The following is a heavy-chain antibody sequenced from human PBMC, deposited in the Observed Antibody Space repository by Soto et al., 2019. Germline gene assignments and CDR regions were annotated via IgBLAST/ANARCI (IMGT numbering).Heavy chain of an antibody. V-gene: IGHV3-15*07. CDR2: IKSKTDGGTT. CDR3: TTPYDILTGYHLSYFDY. D-gene: IGHD3-9*01. CDR1: GFTFSNAW. Sequence: GGSLRLSCAASGFTFSNAWMNWVRQAPGKGLEWVGRIKSKTDGGTTDYAAPMKGRFTISRDDSKNTLYLQMNSLKTEDTAVYYCTTPYDILTGYHLSYFDYWGQGTLVTVSS. J-gene: IGHJ4*02.